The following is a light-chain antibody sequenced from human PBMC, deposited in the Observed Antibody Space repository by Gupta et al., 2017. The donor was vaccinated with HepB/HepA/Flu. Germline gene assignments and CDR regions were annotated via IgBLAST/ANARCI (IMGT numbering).Light chain of an antibody. CDR1: SSDVGGYNY. J-gene: IGLJ2*01. Sequence: QSALTQPASVSGSPGQSITISCTGTSSDVGGYNYVSWYQQHSVKAPKLIIYDVSNRPSGVSNRFSGSKSDNTASLTISGLQAEDEGDYYCSSYTSSSTLVVFGGGTKLTVL. V-gene: IGLV2-14*01. CDR2: DVS. CDR3: SSYTSSSTLVV.